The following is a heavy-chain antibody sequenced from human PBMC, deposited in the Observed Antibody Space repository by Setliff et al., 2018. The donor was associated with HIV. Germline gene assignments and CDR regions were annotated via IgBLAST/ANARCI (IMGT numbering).Heavy chain of an antibody. V-gene: IGHV4-34*01. D-gene: IGHD3-22*01. Sequence: PSETLSLTCAVYGGSFSGYHWSWIRQPPGKGLEWIGEINHSGSTNYNPSLESRVTISVDTSKNQFSLKLSSVTAADTAVYYCARGPYYYDSSGYYHWGQGTLVTVSS. CDR1: GGSFSGYH. CDR2: INHSGST. CDR3: ARGPYYYDSSGYYH. J-gene: IGHJ4*02.